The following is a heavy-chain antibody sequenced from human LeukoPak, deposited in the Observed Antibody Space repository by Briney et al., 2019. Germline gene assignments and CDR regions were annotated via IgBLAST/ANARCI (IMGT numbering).Heavy chain of an antibody. CDR2: IRYDGSNK. V-gene: IGHV3-33*08. Sequence: GRSLRLSCAASGFTSSSYGMHWVRQAPGKGLEWVAFIRYDGSNKYYADSVKGRFTISRDNSKNTLYLQMNSLRAEDTAVYYCARILRWPNPFDQWGQGTLVTVSS. CDR3: ARILRWPNPFDQ. CDR1: GFTSSSYG. J-gene: IGHJ4*02. D-gene: IGHD4-23*01.